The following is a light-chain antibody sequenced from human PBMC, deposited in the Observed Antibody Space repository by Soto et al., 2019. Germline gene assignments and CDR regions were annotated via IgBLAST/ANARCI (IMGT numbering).Light chain of an antibody. Sequence: EIVMTQSPSTLSVSRWEIATLSCRASQSVSSNFAWYQQKPGQAPRLLIYGASTRATGIPARFSGSGSGTEFTLTIRSLQSEDFAVYYCQQYNNWWTFGQGTKVDIK. V-gene: IGKV3-15*01. CDR3: QQYNNWWT. CDR2: GAS. CDR1: QSVSSN. J-gene: IGKJ1*01.